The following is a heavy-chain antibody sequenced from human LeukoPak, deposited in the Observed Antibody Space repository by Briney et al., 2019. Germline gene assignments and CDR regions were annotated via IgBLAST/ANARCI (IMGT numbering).Heavy chain of an antibody. J-gene: IGHJ4*02. D-gene: IGHD3-10*01. V-gene: IGHV4-39*01. CDR1: GGSISSSSYY. Sequence: SETLSLTCTVSGGSISSSSYYWGWIRQPPGKWLEWIGSIYYSGTTYYNPSPKRRVTISVDTSKNQSPLKLSSVTAADTAVYYCGGYYGSGSYDYCGQGTLVTVSS. CDR3: GGYYGSGSYDY. CDR2: IYYSGTT.